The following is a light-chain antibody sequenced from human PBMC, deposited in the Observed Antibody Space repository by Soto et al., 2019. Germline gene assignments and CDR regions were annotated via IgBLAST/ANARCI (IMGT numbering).Light chain of an antibody. CDR3: QQYNSYLRT. V-gene: IGKV1-13*02. CDR2: DAS. J-gene: IGKJ1*01. CDR1: QGISGA. Sequence: AIQLTQSPSSLSASVGDRVTITCRASQGISGALAWYQGKPGKPPKLLIYDASTLQSGVPSRFSGSGSGTDFTLTISSLQPDDFATYYCQQYNSYLRTFGQGTKVGIK.